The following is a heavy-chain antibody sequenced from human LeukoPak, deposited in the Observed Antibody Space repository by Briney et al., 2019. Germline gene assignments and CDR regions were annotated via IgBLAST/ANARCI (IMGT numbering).Heavy chain of an antibody. J-gene: IGHJ4*02. D-gene: IGHD3-3*01. Sequence: PSETLSLTCTVSGGSISSYYWSWIRQPAEKGLEWIGRISASGSTNYNPSLKSRVTMSVDTSKNQFSLKLSSVTAADTAVYYCARNPTIFGVVTPYYFDYWGQGTLVTVSS. CDR2: ISASGST. V-gene: IGHV4-4*07. CDR3: ARNPTIFGVVTPYYFDY. CDR1: GGSISSYY.